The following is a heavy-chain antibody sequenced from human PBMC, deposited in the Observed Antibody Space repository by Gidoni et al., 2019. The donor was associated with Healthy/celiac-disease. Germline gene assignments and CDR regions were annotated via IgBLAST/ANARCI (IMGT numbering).Heavy chain of an antibody. CDR3: ASRFLVRGVIDFAY. Sequence: QLQLQESGPGLVKPSETLSLTCTVSGGSISSSSYYWGWIRQPPGKGLEWIGSIYYSGSTYYNPSLKRRVTISVDTSKNQFSLKLSSVTAADTAVYYCASRFLVRGVIDFAYWGQGTLVTVSS. V-gene: IGHV4-39*01. CDR2: IYYSGST. D-gene: IGHD3-10*01. J-gene: IGHJ4*02. CDR1: GGSISSSSYY.